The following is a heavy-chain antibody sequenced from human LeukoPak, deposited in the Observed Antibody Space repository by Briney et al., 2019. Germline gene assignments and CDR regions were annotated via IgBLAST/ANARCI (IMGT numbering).Heavy chain of an antibody. D-gene: IGHD4-17*01. CDR2: VYYSGST. J-gene: IGHJ2*01. CDR1: GGSISSYY. Sequence: SETLSLTCTVSGGSISSYYWSWIRQPPGKGLECIGHVYYSGSTDYNPSLKSRLTISVDSSMDQFSLKLSSVTAADTAVYYCARGPLTLHDYGDYWYFDLWGRGTLVTVSS. V-gene: IGHV4-59*08. CDR3: ARGPLTLHDYGDYWYFDL.